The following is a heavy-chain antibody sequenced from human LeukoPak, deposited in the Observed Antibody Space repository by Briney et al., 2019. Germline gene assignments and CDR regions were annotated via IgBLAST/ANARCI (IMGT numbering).Heavy chain of an antibody. V-gene: IGHV4-39*01. J-gene: IGHJ4*02. CDR2: IYYSGRT. CDR1: GDSISTSSYY. D-gene: IGHD3-22*01. Sequence: SETLSLTCTVSGDSISTSSYYWGWIRQPPGKGLEWLGSIYYSGRTYYNPSLKSRATKSVDTSKNQFSLNLYSVTAADTAVFYCARSYYYDYRQIDYWGQGTLVTVSS. CDR3: ARSYYYDYRQIDY.